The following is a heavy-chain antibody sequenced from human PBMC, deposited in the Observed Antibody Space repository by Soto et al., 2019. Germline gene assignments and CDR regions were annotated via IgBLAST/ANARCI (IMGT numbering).Heavy chain of an antibody. CDR2: INAGNGNT. CDR3: ARDLGSTVSGYGYYYYGMDV. V-gene: IGHV1-3*01. Sequence: GASVKVSCKASGYTFTSSAMHWVRQAPGQRLEWMGWINAGNGNTKYSQKFQGRVTITRDTSASTAYMELSSLRSEDTAVYYCARDLGSTVSGYGYYYYGMDVWYQGTTLTVS. J-gene: IGHJ6*02. D-gene: IGHD3-10*01. CDR1: GYTFTSSA.